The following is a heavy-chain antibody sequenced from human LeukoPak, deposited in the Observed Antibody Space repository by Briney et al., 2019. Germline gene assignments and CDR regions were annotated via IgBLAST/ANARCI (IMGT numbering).Heavy chain of an antibody. CDR2: IYTSGST. Sequence: PSETLSLTCTVSGDSISSGSYYWSWIRQPAGKGLEWIGRIYTSGSTNYNPSLKSRVTMSVDTSKNQFSLKLSSVTAADTAVYYCAREGDLLDYWGQGTLVTVSS. J-gene: IGHJ4*02. CDR3: AREGDLLDY. V-gene: IGHV4-61*02. D-gene: IGHD3-16*01. CDR1: GDSISSGSYY.